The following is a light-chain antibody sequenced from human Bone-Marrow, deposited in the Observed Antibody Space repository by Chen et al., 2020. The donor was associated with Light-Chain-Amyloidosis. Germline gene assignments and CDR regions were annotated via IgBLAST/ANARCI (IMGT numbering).Light chain of an antibody. Sequence: EIVMTQSPATLSLSPGESATLSCGASQGLNNKLAWYQQKPGQAPRLLIYDASTRATDIPSRFRGSGSGTEFTLTITSLTSEDFALYYCQQYNDWPLTFGGGTKVE. CDR3: QQYNDWPLT. CDR1: QGLNNK. V-gene: IGKV3-15*01. CDR2: DAS. J-gene: IGKJ4*01.